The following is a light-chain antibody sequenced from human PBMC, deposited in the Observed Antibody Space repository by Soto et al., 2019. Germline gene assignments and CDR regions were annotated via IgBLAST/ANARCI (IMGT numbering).Light chain of an antibody. CDR3: QQYGSSRT. CDR2: GAS. V-gene: IGKV3-20*01. CDR1: QSVSSSY. J-gene: IGKJ1*01. Sequence: EIVLTQSPGTLSLSPGERATLSCRASQSVSSSYLAWYQQKPGQAPRLLIYGASSRATGIPDRFSGSGSGTDVTFTISRLEPEDFAVYYCQQYGSSRTFVQGTKVDIK.